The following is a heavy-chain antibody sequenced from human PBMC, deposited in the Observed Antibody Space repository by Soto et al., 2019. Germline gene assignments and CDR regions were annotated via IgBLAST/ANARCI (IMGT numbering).Heavy chain of an antibody. J-gene: IGHJ5*02. V-gene: IGHV3-48*03. CDR2: ISSSGSII. D-gene: IGHD3-22*01. CDR3: ARGVLYYYDSSGYPRWFDP. Sequence: GGSLRLSCAASGFTFGSYEMNWVRQAPGKGLEWVSYISSSGSIIYYADSVKGRFTISRDNAKNALYLQMNSLRDEDTDAYYCARGVLYYYDSSGYPRWFDPWGQGTLVTVSS. CDR1: GFTFGSYE.